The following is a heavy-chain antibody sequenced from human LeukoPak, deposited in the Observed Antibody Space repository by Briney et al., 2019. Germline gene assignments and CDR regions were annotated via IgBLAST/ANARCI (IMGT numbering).Heavy chain of an antibody. J-gene: IGHJ4*02. CDR3: AKDAYYDSSGYLAGGYFDY. V-gene: IGHV3-23*01. Sequence: GGSLRLSCAASGFTFSSYAMSWVRQAPGKGLEWVSAISGSGGSTYYAGSVKGRFTISRDNSKNTLYLQMNSLRAEDTAVYYCAKDAYYDSSGYLAGGYFDYWGQGTLVTVSS. CDR1: GFTFSSYA. D-gene: IGHD3-22*01. CDR2: ISGSGGST.